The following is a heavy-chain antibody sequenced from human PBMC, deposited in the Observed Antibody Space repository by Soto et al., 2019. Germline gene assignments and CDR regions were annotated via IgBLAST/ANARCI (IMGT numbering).Heavy chain of an antibody. CDR3: ARDLPPVDY. CDR1: GYTVTSYA. CDR2: ISACNGNT. V-gene: IGHV1-18*01. Sequence: QVQLVQSGAEVKKPGSSVKVSCKASGYTVTSYAISWVRQAHGQGLEWMGWISACNGNTNYAQKLQGRVTMTTDTSTSTAYRELRSLRSDDTAVYYCARDLPPVDYWGQGTLVTVSS. J-gene: IGHJ4*02.